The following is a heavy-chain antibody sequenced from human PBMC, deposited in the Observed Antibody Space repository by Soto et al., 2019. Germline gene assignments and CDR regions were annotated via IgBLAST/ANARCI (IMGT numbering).Heavy chain of an antibody. CDR1: GGTFSSYA. J-gene: IGHJ5*02. CDR3: ARPDYDFWSGSPDRGGFDP. V-gene: IGHV1-69*13. Sequence: ASVKVSCKASGGTFSSYAISWVRQAPGQGLEWMGGIIPIFGTANYAQRFQGRVTITADESTSTAYMELSSLGSEDTAVYYCARPDYDFWSGSPDRGGFDPWGQGTLVTVSS. CDR2: IIPIFGTA. D-gene: IGHD3-3*01.